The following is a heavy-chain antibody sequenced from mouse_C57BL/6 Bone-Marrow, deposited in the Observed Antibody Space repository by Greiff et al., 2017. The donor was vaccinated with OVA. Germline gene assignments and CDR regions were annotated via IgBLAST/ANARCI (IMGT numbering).Heavy chain of an antibody. CDR2: IWWDDDK. CDR3: ARIAPCLGYYKGFAY. Sequence: QVTLKECGPGILQPSQTLSLTCSFSGFSLSTFGMGVGWIRQPSGKGLEWLAHIWWDDDKYYNPALKSRLTISKDTSKNQVFLKIANVDTADTATYYCARIAPCLGYYKGFAYWGQGTLVTVSA. CDR1: GFSLSTFGMG. D-gene: IGHD2-12*01. V-gene: IGHV8-8*01. J-gene: IGHJ3*01.